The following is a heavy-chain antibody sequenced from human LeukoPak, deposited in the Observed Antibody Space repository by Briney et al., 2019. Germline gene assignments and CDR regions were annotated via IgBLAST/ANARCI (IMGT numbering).Heavy chain of an antibody. CDR1: GGSFTSNSFY. CDR2: INHSGST. D-gene: IGHD3-10*01. CDR3: ARDLTMVRGSHAFDI. V-gene: IGHV4-39*07. Sequence: SETLSLTCSVSGGSFTSNSFYWGWIRQPPGKGLEWIGEINHSGSTNYNPSLKSRVTISVDTSKNQFSLKLSSVTAADTAVYYCARDLTMVRGSHAFDIWGQGTMVTVSS. J-gene: IGHJ3*02.